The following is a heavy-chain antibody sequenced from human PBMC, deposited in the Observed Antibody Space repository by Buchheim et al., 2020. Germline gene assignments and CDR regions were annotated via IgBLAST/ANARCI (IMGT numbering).Heavy chain of an antibody. V-gene: IGHV7-4-1*02. CDR3: ARGGVEGIYYFYYYMDV. CDR2: IDTNTGNP. D-gene: IGHD2-15*01. Sequence: QVQLVQSGSELKKPGASVKVSCKAFGYSFTTHAMTWVRQAPGQGLEWMGWIDTNTGNPTYAQGFTGRFVFSLETSVSTAYLQISSLKPEDTAVYYCARGGVEGIYYFYYYMDVWGKGT. CDR1: GYSFTTHA. J-gene: IGHJ6*03.